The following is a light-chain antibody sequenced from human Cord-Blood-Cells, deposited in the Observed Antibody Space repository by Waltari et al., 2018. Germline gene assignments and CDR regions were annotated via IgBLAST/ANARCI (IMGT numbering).Light chain of an antibody. CDR3: CSYVGSSTWV. J-gene: IGLJ3*02. CDR1: SSNVGSYNL. Sequence: QSALTQPASVSGSPGQSIPISCPGTSSNVGSYNLVSWYQQHPGKAPKLMIYEGSKRPSGVSNRFSGSKSGNTASLTISGLQAEDEAYYYCCSYVGSSTWVFGGGTKLTVL. V-gene: IGLV2-23*01. CDR2: EGS.